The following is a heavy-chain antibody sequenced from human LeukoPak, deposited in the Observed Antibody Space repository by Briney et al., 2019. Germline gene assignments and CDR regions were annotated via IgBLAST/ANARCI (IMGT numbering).Heavy chain of an antibody. Sequence: GGSLRLSCAASGFTFSSYGMHWVRQAPGKGLEWVAVVSYDGSNTYYADSVKGRFTISRDNSKNTLYLQMNSLRAEDTALYYCAKDMYYDSSGPVFDYWGQGTLVTASS. V-gene: IGHV3-30*18. CDR3: AKDMYYDSSGPVFDY. CDR2: VSYDGSNT. D-gene: IGHD3-22*01. CDR1: GFTFSSYG. J-gene: IGHJ4*02.